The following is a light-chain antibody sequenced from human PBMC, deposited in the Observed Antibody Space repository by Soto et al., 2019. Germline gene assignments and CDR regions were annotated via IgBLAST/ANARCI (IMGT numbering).Light chain of an antibody. CDR1: QSVSSSY. Sequence: EIVLTQSPGTLSLSPGERATLSCRASQSVSSSYLAWYQQKPGQAPRLLIYGASSRATGIPDRFSGSGSGTDFTLTLSSLEPEDFAVYYCQQYGSSLLFTFGPGTKVDIK. CDR2: GAS. J-gene: IGKJ3*01. CDR3: QQYGSSLLFT. V-gene: IGKV3-20*01.